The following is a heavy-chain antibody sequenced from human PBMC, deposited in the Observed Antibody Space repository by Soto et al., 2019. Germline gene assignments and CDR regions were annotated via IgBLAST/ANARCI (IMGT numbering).Heavy chain of an antibody. D-gene: IGHD3-10*01. CDR2: IYYSGST. CDR3: ARHVQWLWFGELNANWFDP. J-gene: IGHJ5*02. V-gene: IGHV4-39*01. CDR1: GGSVSSSSYY. Sequence: PSETLSLTCTVSGGSVSSSSYYWGWIRQPPGKGLEWIGSIYYSGSTYYNPSLKSRVTISVDTSKNQFSLKLSSVTAADTAVYYCARHVQWLWFGELNANWFDPWGQGTLVTVSS.